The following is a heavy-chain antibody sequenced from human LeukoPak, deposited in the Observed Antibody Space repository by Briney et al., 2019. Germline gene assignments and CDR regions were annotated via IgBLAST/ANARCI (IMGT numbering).Heavy chain of an antibody. V-gene: IGHV4-34*01. CDR2: INHSGST. J-gene: IGHJ6*02. CDR1: GGSFSGYY. D-gene: IGHD3-10*01. CDR3: AREAMVRGVIITYYYYYGMDV. Sequence: PSETLSLTCAVYGGSFSGYYWSWIRQPPGKGLEWIGEINHSGSTNYNASLKSRVTISVDTSKNQFSLKLSSVTAADTAVYYCAREAMVRGVIITYYYYYGMDVWGQGTTVTVSS.